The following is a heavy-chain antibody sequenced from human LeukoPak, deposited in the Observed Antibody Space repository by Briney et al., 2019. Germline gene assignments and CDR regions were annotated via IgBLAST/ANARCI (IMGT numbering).Heavy chain of an antibody. CDR1: GVTVSSND. CDR2: MYSGGRT. J-gene: IGHJ4*02. Sequence: GGSLRLSCAASGVTVSSNDMSWVRQAPGKGLEWGSVMYSGGRTFYADSVNGQFPISRHTSQTTLYLQMHTLRAPDTALYYCATSDSSGYYNYWGQGTLVTVSP. V-gene: IGHV3-53*01. D-gene: IGHD3-22*01. CDR3: ATSDSSGYYNY.